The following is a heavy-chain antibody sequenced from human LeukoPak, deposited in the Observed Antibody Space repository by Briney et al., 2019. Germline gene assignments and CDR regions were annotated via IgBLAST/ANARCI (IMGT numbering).Heavy chain of an antibody. D-gene: IGHD1-26*01. V-gene: IGHV3-30*03. J-gene: IGHJ4*02. CDR3: ARVGGSYSYYFDY. CDR1: GFTFSNYW. CDR2: ISYDGSNK. Sequence: PGGSLRLSCAASGFTFSNYWMNWVRQAPGKGLEWVAVISYDGSNKYYADSVKGRFTISRDNPKNTVYLQMNSLRAGDTAVYYCARVGGSYSYYFDYWGQGTLVTVSS.